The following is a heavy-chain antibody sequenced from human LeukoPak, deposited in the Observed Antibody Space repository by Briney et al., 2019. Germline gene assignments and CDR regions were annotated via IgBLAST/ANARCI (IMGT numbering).Heavy chain of an antibody. V-gene: IGHV4-30-4*02. CDR1: GGSISSGDYY. CDR3: ARDITIFGVAPNFMDV. J-gene: IGHJ6*03. D-gene: IGHD3-3*01. Sequence: SETLSLTCTVSGGSISSGDYYWSLIRQPPSKSLEWIGYIYYSGSTYYNPSLKSRVTISVDKSKNQFSLKLSSVTAADTAVYYCARDITIFGVAPNFMDVWGKGTTVTVSS. CDR2: IYYSGST.